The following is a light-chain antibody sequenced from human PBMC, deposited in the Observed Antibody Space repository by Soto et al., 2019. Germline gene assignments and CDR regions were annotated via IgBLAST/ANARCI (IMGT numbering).Light chain of an antibody. Sequence: DIHVTQSPSSVSASVGDRVTITCRASQASTSWLAWYQQKPGRAPKLLIYSASSLQSGAPSRFTGSGSGTDFTLTITSLQPDDAAVYYCQQTRSFPLTFGGGTKVAI. J-gene: IGKJ4*01. CDR2: SAS. V-gene: IGKV1-12*01. CDR1: QASTSW. CDR3: QQTRSFPLT.